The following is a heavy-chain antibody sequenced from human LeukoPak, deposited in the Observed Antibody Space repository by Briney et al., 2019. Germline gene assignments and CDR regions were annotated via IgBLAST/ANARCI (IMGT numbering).Heavy chain of an antibody. J-gene: IGHJ4*02. Sequence: GGSLRLSCAASGFTFDDYAMHWVRQAPGKGLEWVSGISWNSGSIGYADSVKGRFTISRDNAKNSLYLQMNSLRAEDTALYYCAKASQWELLPPVAFDYWGQGTLVTVSS. CDR1: GFTFDDYA. CDR2: ISWNSGSI. D-gene: IGHD1-26*01. V-gene: IGHV3-9*01. CDR3: AKASQWELLPPVAFDY.